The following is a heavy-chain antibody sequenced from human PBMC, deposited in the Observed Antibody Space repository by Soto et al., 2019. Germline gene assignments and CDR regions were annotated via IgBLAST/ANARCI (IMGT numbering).Heavy chain of an antibody. CDR2: IYPGDSDT. Sequence: RGESLKISCKGSGYSFTSYWIGWVRQMPGKGLEWMGIIYPGDSDTRYSPSFQGQVTISADKSISTAYLQWSSLKASDTAMYYCARIRDWNYYYYGMDVWGQGTTVTVSS. J-gene: IGHJ6*02. CDR1: GYSFTSYW. CDR3: ARIRDWNYYYYGMDV. D-gene: IGHD1-1*01. V-gene: IGHV5-51*01.